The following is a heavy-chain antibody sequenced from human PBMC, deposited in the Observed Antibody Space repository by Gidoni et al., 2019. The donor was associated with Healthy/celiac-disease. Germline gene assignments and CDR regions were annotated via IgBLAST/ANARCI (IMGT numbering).Heavy chain of an antibody. Sequence: SGGGLVQPGGSLRLSCAASGFTFSSYEMNWVRQAPGKGLEWVSYISSSGSTIYYADSVKGRFTLSRVNPKNSLYLQMNSLRAEDTAVYYCARDSGSRTSPTRYFDLWGRGTLVTVSS. CDR1: GFTFSSYE. J-gene: IGHJ2*01. D-gene: IGHD1-26*01. CDR2: ISSSGSTI. V-gene: IGHV3-48*03. CDR3: ARDSGSRTSPTRYFDL.